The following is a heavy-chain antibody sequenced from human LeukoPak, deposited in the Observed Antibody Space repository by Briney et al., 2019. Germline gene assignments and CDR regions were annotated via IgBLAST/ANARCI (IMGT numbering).Heavy chain of an antibody. Sequence: GGSLRLSCVVSGITFSNYVMTWVRQAPGKGLEWVSAISASGDSTYYADSVKGRFTISRDNSKDTLYLQMNSLRAEDTAVYYCARSSYDILTGYYGEPTPHDYWGQGTLVTVSS. CDR2: ISASGDST. D-gene: IGHD3-9*01. CDR1: GITFSNYV. J-gene: IGHJ4*02. V-gene: IGHV3-23*01. CDR3: ARSSYDILTGYYGEPTPHDY.